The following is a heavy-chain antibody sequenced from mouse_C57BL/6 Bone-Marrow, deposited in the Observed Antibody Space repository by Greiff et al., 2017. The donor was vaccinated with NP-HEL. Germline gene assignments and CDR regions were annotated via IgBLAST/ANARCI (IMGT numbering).Heavy chain of an antibody. CDR3: ARNPSFAY. Sequence: QVQLQQSGPGLVQPSQSLSITCTVTGFSLTSYGVHWVRQSPGKGLEWLGVIWSGGSTDNNAAFISRLSISKDNTKSQVFFKMNSLQADDTAIYYCARNPSFAYWGQGTLVTVSA. V-gene: IGHV2-2*01. CDR1: GFSLTSYG. CDR2: IWSGGST. J-gene: IGHJ3*01. D-gene: IGHD2-10*02.